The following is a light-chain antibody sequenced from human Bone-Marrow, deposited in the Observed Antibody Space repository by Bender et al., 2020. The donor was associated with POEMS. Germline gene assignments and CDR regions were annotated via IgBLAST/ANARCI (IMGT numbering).Light chain of an antibody. CDR2: EVS. V-gene: IGLV2-18*02. Sequence: QSALTQPPSVSGSPGQSVTISCTVTSSDVGSYDRVSWYQQSPGTAPRLLIYEVSYRPSGIPDRFSGSKSGNTASLTVSGLQADDEAIYYCSSFGGDNKWVMFGGGTKLTVL. CDR3: SSFGGDNKWVM. CDR1: SSDVGSYDR. J-gene: IGLJ3*02.